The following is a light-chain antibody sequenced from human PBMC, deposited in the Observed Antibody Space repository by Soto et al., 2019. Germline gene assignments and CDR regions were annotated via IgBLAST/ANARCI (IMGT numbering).Light chain of an antibody. CDR3: SSYTSASTPLV. CDR1: GSDVGGYNY. Sequence: QSALTQPASVPGSPGQSITISCTGTGSDVGGYNYVSWYQHHPGKAPKVMIYDVSNRPSGVSNRFSGSKSGNTASLTISGLQAEDEADYYCSSYTSASTPLVFGGGTKLTVL. J-gene: IGLJ2*01. CDR2: DVS. V-gene: IGLV2-14*03.